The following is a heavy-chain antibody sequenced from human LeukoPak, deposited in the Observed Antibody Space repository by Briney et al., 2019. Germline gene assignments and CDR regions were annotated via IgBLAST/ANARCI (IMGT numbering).Heavy chain of an antibody. Sequence: ASVKVSCKASGYTFTGYYMHWVRQAPGQVLEWMGRINPNCGGTNYAQKFQGRVTMTRDTSISTAYMELSRLRSDDTAVYYCARTRITIFGVVTKFDYWGQGTLVTVSS. D-gene: IGHD3-3*01. CDR1: GYTFTGYY. CDR3: ARTRITIFGVVTKFDY. J-gene: IGHJ4*02. V-gene: IGHV1-2*06. CDR2: INPNCGGT.